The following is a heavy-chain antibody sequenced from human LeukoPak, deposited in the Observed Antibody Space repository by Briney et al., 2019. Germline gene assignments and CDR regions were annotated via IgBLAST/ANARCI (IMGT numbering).Heavy chain of an antibody. J-gene: IGHJ6*03. Sequence: SQTLSLTCTVSGGSISSGSYYWSWIRQPARKGLEWIGRIYTSGSTNYNPSLKSRVTISVDTSKNQFSLKLSSVTAADTAVYYCAREDYYGSGSHMDVWGKGTTVTVSS. V-gene: IGHV4-61*02. D-gene: IGHD3-10*01. CDR3: AREDYYGSGSHMDV. CDR1: GGSISSGSYY. CDR2: IYTSGST.